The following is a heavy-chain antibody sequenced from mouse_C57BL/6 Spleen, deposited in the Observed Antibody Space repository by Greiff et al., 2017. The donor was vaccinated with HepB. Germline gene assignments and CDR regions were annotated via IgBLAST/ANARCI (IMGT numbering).Heavy chain of an antibody. J-gene: IGHJ4*01. D-gene: IGHD2-1*01. CDR2: IYPGDGDT. V-gene: IGHV1-80*01. Sequence: VQLQQSGAELVKPGASVKISCKASGYAFSSYWMNWVKQRPGKGLEWIGQIYPGDGDTNYNGKFKGKATLTADNSSSTAYMQLSSLTSEDSAVYLCARRYYGNYDAMDYWGQGTSVTVSS. CDR1: GYAFSSYW. CDR3: ARRYYGNYDAMDY.